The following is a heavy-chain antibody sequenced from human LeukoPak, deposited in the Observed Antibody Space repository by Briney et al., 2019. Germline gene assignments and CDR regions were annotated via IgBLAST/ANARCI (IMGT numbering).Heavy chain of an antibody. D-gene: IGHD5-12*01. J-gene: IGHJ3*02. CDR3: ARGSIPTTVFAFDI. Sequence: SETLSLTCAVYGGSFSGYYWSWIRQPPGKGLEWIGEINHSGSTNYNPSLKSRVTISVDASKNQFSLKLSSVTAADTAVYYCARGSIPTTVFAFDIWGQGTMVTVSS. CDR2: INHSGST. V-gene: IGHV4-34*01. CDR1: GGSFSGYY.